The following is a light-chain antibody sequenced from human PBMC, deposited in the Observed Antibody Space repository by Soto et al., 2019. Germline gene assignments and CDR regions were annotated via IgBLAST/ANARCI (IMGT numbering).Light chain of an antibody. CDR2: AAS. CDR3: QESYSIPPT. CDR1: QSISNY. V-gene: IGKV1-39*01. J-gene: IGKJ1*01. Sequence: DIQMTQSPSSLSASVGDRVTITCRTSQSISNYLNWYQQKPGKAPKLLIYAASSLQSGVPSRFSGSVSGTDVTLTISSLRPEDFATYYCQESYSIPPTFGQGTKVEIK.